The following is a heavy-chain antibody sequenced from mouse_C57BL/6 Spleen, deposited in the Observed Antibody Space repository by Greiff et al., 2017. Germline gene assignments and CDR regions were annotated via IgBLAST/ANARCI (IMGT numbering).Heavy chain of an antibody. J-gene: IGHJ4*01. Sequence: QVQLQQSGAELMKPGASVKLSCKATGYTFTGYWIEWVKQRPGHGLAWIGEILPGSGSTNYNEKFKGKATLTADNSYRTAYMQISRLTSKDAAVYFCARRRENYSNPYAMDYWGQGTSVTVSS. V-gene: IGHV1-9*01. D-gene: IGHD2-5*01. CDR2: ILPGSGST. CDR3: ARRRENYSNPYAMDY. CDR1: GYTFTGYW.